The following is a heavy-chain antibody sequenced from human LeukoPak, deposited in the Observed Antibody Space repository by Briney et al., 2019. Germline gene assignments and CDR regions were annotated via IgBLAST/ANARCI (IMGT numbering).Heavy chain of an antibody. CDR1: GFSFRNYW. CDR3: ARDDNWGFDY. CDR2: IRGSGSGM. V-gene: IGHV3-48*03. D-gene: IGHD7-27*01. Sequence: GGSLRLPCAASGFSFRNYWMGWVRQAPGKGLEWVANIRGSGSGMGSGNYYAGSVKGRFTISRDNAKNSLYLQMNSLRAEDTAFYYCARDDNWGFDYWGQGALVTVSS. J-gene: IGHJ4*02.